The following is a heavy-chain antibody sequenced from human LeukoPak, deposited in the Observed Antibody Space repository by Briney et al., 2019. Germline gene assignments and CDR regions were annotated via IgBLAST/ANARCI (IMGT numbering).Heavy chain of an antibody. CDR2: IYTSGST. J-gene: IGHJ5*02. D-gene: IGHD6-13*01. CDR1: GGSISSYY. CDR3: ASLPVSYSSTWYGPP. Sequence: PSETLSLTCTVSGGSISSYYWSWIRQPAGKGLEWIGRIYTSGSTNYNPSLKSRVTMSVDRSKNQFSLKLSSVTAADTAVYYCASLPVSYSSTWYGPPWGQGTLVTVSS. V-gene: IGHV4-4*07.